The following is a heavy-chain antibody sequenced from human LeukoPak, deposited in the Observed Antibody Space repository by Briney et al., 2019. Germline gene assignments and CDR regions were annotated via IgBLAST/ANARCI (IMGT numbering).Heavy chain of an antibody. D-gene: IGHD4-17*01. J-gene: IGHJ4*02. CDR1: GFTFSDYY. V-gene: IGHV3-53*01. CDR2: IYSGGNT. Sequence: GGSLRLSCVASGFTFSDYYMSWIRQAPGKGLEWVSVIYSGGNTYYADSVKGRFTISRDNSKNTLYLQMNSLRAEDTAVYYCAREDYGFDYWGQGTLVTVSS. CDR3: AREDYGFDY.